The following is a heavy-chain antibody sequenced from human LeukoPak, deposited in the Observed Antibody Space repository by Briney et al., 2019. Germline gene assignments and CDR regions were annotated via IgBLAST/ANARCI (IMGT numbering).Heavy chain of an antibody. J-gene: IGHJ4*02. CDR2: IIPIFGTA. Sequence: SVKVSCKASGGTFSSYAISWVRQAPGQGLEWMGGIIPIFGTANYAQKFQGRVTITADESTSTAYMELSSLRSEDTAVYYCASGLFGYCSSTSCLQWNFDYWGQGTLVTVSS. CDR3: ASGLFGYCSSTSCLQWNFDY. D-gene: IGHD2-2*01. V-gene: IGHV1-69*13. CDR1: GGTFSSYA.